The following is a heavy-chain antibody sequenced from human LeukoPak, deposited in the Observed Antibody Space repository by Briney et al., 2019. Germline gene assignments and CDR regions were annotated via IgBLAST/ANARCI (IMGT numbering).Heavy chain of an antibody. J-gene: IGHJ4*02. Sequence: SETLSLTCTVSGYSISSGYYWGWIRQPPGKGLEWIGSIYHSGSTYYNPSPKSRVTISVDTSKNQFSLRLSSVTAADTAVYYCARAGGYGLIDYWGQGTMVTVSS. CDR1: GYSISSGYY. CDR3: ARAGGYGLIDY. D-gene: IGHD5-18*01. V-gene: IGHV4-38-2*02. CDR2: IYHSGST.